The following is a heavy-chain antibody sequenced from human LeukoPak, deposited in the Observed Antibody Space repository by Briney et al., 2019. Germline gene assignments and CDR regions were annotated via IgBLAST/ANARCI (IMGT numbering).Heavy chain of an antibody. D-gene: IGHD2-15*01. J-gene: IGHJ4*02. V-gene: IGHV3-23*01. Sequence: PGGSLRLSCAASGFTFSSYAMSWVRQAPGKGLEWVSAISGRGGSAYYADSVKGRFTISRDNSKNTLYLQMNSLRAEDTAVYYCAKDRDIVVVVAATTNFDYWGQGTLVTVSS. CDR3: AKDRDIVVVVAATTNFDY. CDR1: GFTFSSYA. CDR2: ISGRGGSA.